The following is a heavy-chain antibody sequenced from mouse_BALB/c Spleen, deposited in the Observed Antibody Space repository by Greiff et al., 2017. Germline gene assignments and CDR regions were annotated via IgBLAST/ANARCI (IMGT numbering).Heavy chain of an antibody. CDR2: ISYDGSN. J-gene: IGHJ2*01. Sequence: DVKLVESGPGLVKPSQSLSLTCSVTGYSITSGYYWNWIRQFPGNKLEWMGYISYDGSNNYNPSLKNRISITRDTSKNQFFLKLNSVTTEDTATYYCANYDGYWGQGTTLTVSS. V-gene: IGHV3-6*02. CDR3: ANYDGY. CDR1: GYSITSGYY.